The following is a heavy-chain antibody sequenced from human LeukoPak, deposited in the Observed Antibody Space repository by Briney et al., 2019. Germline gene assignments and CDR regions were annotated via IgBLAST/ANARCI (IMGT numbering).Heavy chain of an antibody. D-gene: IGHD1-26*01. CDR1: GFTFTSSA. CDR2: IIVGSGNT. V-gene: IGHV1-58*01. Sequence: SVKVSCKASGFTFTSSAVQWVRQARGQRLEWIGWIIVGSGNTNYAQKFQERVTITRDMSTSTAYMELSSLRSEDTAVYYCARKVPSGSYSYYYYYMDVWGKGTTVTVSS. CDR3: ARKVPSGSYSYYYYYMDV. J-gene: IGHJ6*03.